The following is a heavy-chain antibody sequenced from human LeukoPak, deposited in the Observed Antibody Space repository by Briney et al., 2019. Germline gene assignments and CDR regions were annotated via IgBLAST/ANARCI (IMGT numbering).Heavy chain of an antibody. CDR3: ARPTPLGYFDY. CDR1: GYTFTSYY. CDR2: INPSGGST. V-gene: IGHV1-46*01. Sequence: GASVKVSCKASGYTFTSYYMHWVRRAPGQGLEWMGIINPSGGSTSYAQKFQGRVTMTRDTSTSTVYMELSSLRSEDTAVYYCARPTPLGYFDYWGQGTLVTVSS. J-gene: IGHJ4*02.